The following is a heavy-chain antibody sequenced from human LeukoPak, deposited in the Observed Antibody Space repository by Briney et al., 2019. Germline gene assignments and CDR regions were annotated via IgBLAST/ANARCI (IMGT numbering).Heavy chain of an antibody. V-gene: IGHV3-48*01. Sequence: GGSLRLSCAASEFTFRTYSMNWVRQAPGKGLEWVSYIDTTSSTIYYADSVKGRFTISRDNSQNTLYLQMNSLRVEDTAVYYCAKPYRVIRNAFDIWGQGTQVTVSS. D-gene: IGHD3-22*01. J-gene: IGHJ3*02. CDR2: IDTTSSTI. CDR3: AKPYRVIRNAFDI. CDR1: EFTFRTYS.